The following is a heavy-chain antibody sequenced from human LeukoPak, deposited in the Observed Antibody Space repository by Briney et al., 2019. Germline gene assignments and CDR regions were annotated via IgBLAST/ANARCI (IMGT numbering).Heavy chain of an antibody. D-gene: IGHD2-2*01. CDR2: IIPIFGTA. CDR3: ARGSPSANGFAP. V-gene: IGHV1-69*13. J-gene: IGHJ5*02. CDR1: GGTFSSYA. Sequence: SVKVSCKASGGTFSSYAISRVRQAPGQGLEWMGGIIPIFGTANYAQKFQGRVTITADESTSTAYMELSSLRSEDTAVYYCARGSPSANGFAPWGQGPLVTFPS.